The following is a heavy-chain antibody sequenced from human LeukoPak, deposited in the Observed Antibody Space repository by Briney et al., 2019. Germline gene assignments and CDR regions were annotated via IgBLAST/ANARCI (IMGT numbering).Heavy chain of an antibody. D-gene: IGHD3-3*01. J-gene: IGHJ4*02. CDR1: GYTFTSYY. V-gene: IGHV1-46*01. Sequence: GASVKVSCKASGYTFTSYYMHWVRQAPGQGLEWMGIINPSGGSTSSAQKFQGRVTMTRDPSTSTVYMELSSLRSEDTAVYYCARDLSSDFWSGLAPYFDYWGQGTLVTVSS. CDR2: INPSGGST. CDR3: ARDLSSDFWSGLAPYFDY.